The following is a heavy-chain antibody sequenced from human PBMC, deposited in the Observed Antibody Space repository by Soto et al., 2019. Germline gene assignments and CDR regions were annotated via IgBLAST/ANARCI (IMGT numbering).Heavy chain of an antibody. Sequence: GGSLRLSCAASGFTFSSYAMHWVRQAPGKGLEWVAVIWYDGSNKYYADSVKGRFTISRDNSKNTLYLQMNSLRAEDTAVYYCARYYYGSGGYYYGMDVWGQGTTVTVSS. J-gene: IGHJ6*02. V-gene: IGHV3-33*08. CDR2: IWYDGSNK. D-gene: IGHD3-10*01. CDR3: ARYYYGSGGYYYGMDV. CDR1: GFTFSSYA.